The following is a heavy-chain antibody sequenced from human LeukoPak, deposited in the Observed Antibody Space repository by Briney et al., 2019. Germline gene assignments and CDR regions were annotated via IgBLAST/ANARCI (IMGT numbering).Heavy chain of an antibody. CDR1: GGSFSGYY. D-gene: IGHD5-18*01. V-gene: IGHV4-34*01. CDR2: INHSGST. J-gene: IGHJ6*03. Sequence: SETLSLTCAVYGGSFSGYYWSWIRQPPGKGLEWIGEINHSGSTNYNPSLKSRVTISVDTSKNQFSLKLSSVTAADTAVYYCARAGRYSYGYYYYMDVWGKGTTVIVSS. CDR3: ARAGRYSYGYYYYMDV.